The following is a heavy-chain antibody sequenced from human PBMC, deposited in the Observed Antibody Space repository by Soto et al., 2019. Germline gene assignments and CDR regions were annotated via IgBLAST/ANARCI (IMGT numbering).Heavy chain of an antibody. CDR1: GFTFSTYA. Sequence: GGSLRLSCAGSGFTFSTYAMDWVRQAPGKGLEWVSGLSGSGGVRHYADSVKGRFTISRDNSKNTLFLQMTSLRAEDTGIYYCAKQREAGTAVITPYDYWGQGTRVTVSS. CDR2: LSGSGGVR. V-gene: IGHV3-23*01. D-gene: IGHD2-2*01. J-gene: IGHJ4*02. CDR3: AKQREAGTAVITPYDY.